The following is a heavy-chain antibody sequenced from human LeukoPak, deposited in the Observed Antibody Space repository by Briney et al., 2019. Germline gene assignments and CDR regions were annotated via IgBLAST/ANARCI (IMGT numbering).Heavy chain of an antibody. V-gene: IGHV3-7*03. CDR2: IKEDGSER. D-gene: IGHD5-18*01. CDR3: ARVSGYSYGYFDY. CDR1: AFIFSGHW. Sequence: PGGSLRLSCEGSAFIFSGHWMNWVRRTPGKGLEWVASIKEDGSERQYVDSVKGRFSTSRDNTKGSLFLQLNSLRAEDTAVYYCARVSGYSYGYFDYWGQGTLVTVSS. J-gene: IGHJ4*02.